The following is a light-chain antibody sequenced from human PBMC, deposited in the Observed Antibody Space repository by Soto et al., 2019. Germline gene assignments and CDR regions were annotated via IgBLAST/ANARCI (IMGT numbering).Light chain of an antibody. CDR2: RDS. V-gene: IGLV3-9*01. CDR3: QVWDSSTV. CDR1: NIGSKN. J-gene: IGLJ2*01. Sequence: SYELTQPLSVSVALGQTARITCGGNNIGSKNVHWYQQKPGQAPVLVIYRDSNRPSGIPERFSGSNSGNTATVTINRAQVGDEADYYCQVWDSSTVFGGGTKLTVL.